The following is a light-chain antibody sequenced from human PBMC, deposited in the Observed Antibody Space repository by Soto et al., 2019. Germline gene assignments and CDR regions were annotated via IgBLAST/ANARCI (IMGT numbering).Light chain of an antibody. CDR3: QQYINWPT. Sequence: EVVLTQSPATLSVSPGERATLSCRASQSVDNKLAWYQQKPGQAPRLLIYGASTTANGIPARISGSGSGTDFTLTSTSLQSEDIAVYYCQQYINWPTFGQGTKLEIK. CDR1: QSVDNK. J-gene: IGKJ2*01. CDR2: GAS. V-gene: IGKV3-15*01.